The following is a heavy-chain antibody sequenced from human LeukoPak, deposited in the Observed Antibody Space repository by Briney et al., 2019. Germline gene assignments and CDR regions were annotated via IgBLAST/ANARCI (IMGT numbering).Heavy chain of an antibody. V-gene: IGHV3-9*02. CDR3: ARPQSSDFWSGYYLNF. CDR1: GFTSNDHA. CDR2: IYWNSGGT. D-gene: IGHD3-3*01. Sequence: GRSVRLSCAASGFTSNDHAMHWIRQIPGKGLEWVSGIYWNSGGTGYADSVKGRFTISRDNSKNTLYLQMNSLRPEDTAMYYCARPQSSDFWSGYYLNFWGQGTLVIVSS. J-gene: IGHJ4*02.